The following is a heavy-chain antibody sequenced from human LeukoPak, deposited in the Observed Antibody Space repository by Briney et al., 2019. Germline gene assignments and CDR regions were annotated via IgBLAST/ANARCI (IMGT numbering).Heavy chain of an antibody. J-gene: IGHJ3*02. Sequence: SVKASCKASGGTFSSYAISWVRQAPGRGLEWMGRIIPIFGTANYAQKFQGRVTITTDESTSTAYMELSSLRSEDTAVYYCARDRPTYYYDSSGSANAFDIWGQGTMVTVSS. CDR3: ARDRPTYYYDSSGSANAFDI. CDR1: GGTFSSYA. D-gene: IGHD3-22*01. V-gene: IGHV1-69*05. CDR2: IIPIFGTA.